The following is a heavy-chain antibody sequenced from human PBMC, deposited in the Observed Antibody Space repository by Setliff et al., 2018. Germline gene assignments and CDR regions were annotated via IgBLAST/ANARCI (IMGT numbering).Heavy chain of an antibody. CDR1: GFRFTNFG. CDR2: TIPSFGST. CDR3: ARESGVVVTTTNYYYYMDV. Sequence: SVKVSCKTSGFRFTNFGFSWVRQAPGQGLEWMGGTIPSFGSTNYAQKFQDRVTIITDESTSTGYMELSSLRSEDTAVYFCARESGVVVTTTNYYYYMDVWGEGTTVTVSS. J-gene: IGHJ6*03. V-gene: IGHV1-69*05. D-gene: IGHD2-21*02.